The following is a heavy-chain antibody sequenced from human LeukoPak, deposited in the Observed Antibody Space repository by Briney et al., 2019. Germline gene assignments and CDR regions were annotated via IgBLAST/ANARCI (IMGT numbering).Heavy chain of an antibody. CDR1: EYTFAGYA. D-gene: IGHD4-17*01. CDR2: INAGNGNT. CDR3: ARDRAPKTVTSEVDAFDI. J-gene: IGHJ3*02. Sequence: ASVKVSCKASEYTFAGYAIHWVRQAPGQSLEWMAWINAGNGNTKYSQEFQGRVTITRDTSATTVYMELSSLRSEDMAVYYCARDRAPKTVTSEVDAFDIWGQGTTVTVSS. V-gene: IGHV1-3*03.